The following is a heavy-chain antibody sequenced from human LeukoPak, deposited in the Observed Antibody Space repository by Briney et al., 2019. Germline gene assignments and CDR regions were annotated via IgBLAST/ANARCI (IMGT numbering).Heavy chain of an antibody. D-gene: IGHD2-21*01. Sequence: GGSLRLSCAASGLAFSSYAMSWARQAPGKGLEWVSGISGSGGSTYYADSVKGRFTISRDNSNNTLYLQMNSLRAEDTAVYYCAKVPLTWLVRDYYYMDVWGKGTTVTVSS. V-gene: IGHV3-23*01. CDR1: GLAFSSYA. CDR2: ISGSGGST. CDR3: AKVPLTWLVRDYYYMDV. J-gene: IGHJ6*03.